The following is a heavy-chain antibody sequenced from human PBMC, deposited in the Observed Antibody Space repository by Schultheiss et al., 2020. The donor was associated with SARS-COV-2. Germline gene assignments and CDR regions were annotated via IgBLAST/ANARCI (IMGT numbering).Heavy chain of an antibody. Sequence: GGSLRLSCAASGFTFSSYAMHWVRQAPGKGLEWVAVIWYDGSNKYYADSVKGRFTISRDNAKNSLYLQIKSLRAEDTARYYCARDYSGYDSYFDYWGQGTLVTVSS. J-gene: IGHJ4*02. CDR3: ARDYSGYDSYFDY. CDR2: IWYDGSNK. V-gene: IGHV3-30*04. CDR1: GFTFSSYA. D-gene: IGHD5-12*01.